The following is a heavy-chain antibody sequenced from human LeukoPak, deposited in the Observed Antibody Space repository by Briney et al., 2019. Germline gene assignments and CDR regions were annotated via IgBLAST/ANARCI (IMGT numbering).Heavy chain of an antibody. CDR3: AKSGGSSGWLY. CDR2: ISGSGGGT. D-gene: IGHD6-19*01. Sequence: GGSLRLSCAASGFTFSSYSMNWVRQAPGKGLEWLSGISGSGGGTYYADSVKGRFTISRDDSKNTLYLQMHSLRAEDTAVYYCAKSGGSSGWLYWGQGTLVTVSS. V-gene: IGHV3-23*01. CDR1: GFTFSSYS. J-gene: IGHJ4*02.